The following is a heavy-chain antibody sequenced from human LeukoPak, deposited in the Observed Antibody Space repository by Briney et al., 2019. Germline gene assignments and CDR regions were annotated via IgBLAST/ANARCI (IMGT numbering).Heavy chain of an antibody. D-gene: IGHD3-10*01. Sequence: GGSLRLSCAASGFSFSDYSMSWIRQAPGKGLEWISSITSSGSTIYYADSVKGRFTISRDNAENSLYLQMNSLRAEDTAVYYCARGGRYYYGSGTYYSRTFDIWGQGTMVTVSS. J-gene: IGHJ3*02. V-gene: IGHV3-11*01. CDR2: ITSSGSTI. CDR3: ARGGRYYYGSGTYYSRTFDI. CDR1: GFSFSDYS.